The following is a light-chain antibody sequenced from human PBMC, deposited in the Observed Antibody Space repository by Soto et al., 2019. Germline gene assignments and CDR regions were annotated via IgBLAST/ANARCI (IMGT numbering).Light chain of an antibody. CDR1: QSVSSN. J-gene: IGKJ1*01. CDR3: NQYNNWPRT. Sequence: EMVMTQSPATLSVSPGEGATLSCRASQSVSSNLAWYQQRPGQSPRLLIFRASTRATGIPARFSGSGSGTEFTLTISSLQSEDFAVYYCNQYNNWPRTFGQGTKVEIK. V-gene: IGKV3D-15*01. CDR2: RAS.